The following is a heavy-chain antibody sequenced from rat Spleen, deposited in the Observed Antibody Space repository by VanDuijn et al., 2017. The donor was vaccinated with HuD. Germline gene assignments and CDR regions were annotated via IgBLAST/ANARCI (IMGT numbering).Heavy chain of an antibody. J-gene: IGHJ2*01. CDR2: ITTGGGKS. D-gene: IGHD1-2*01. CDR3: VRQGYYYSTYIFYFDY. CDR1: GFTFSNYD. V-gene: IGHV5S14*01. Sequence: EVHLVESGGGLVQPGGSLKLSCAASGFTFSNYDMAWVRQTPTKGLEWVASITTGGGKSYYRDSVKGRITLSRDNEEKTQYLQMDSLKSEDTDTYYCVRQGYYYSTYIFYFDYWGQGVMVTVSS.